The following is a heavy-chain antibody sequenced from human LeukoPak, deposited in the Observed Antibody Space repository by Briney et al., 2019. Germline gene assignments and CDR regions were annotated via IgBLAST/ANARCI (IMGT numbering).Heavy chain of an antibody. V-gene: IGHV1-3*01. J-gene: IGHJ4*02. CDR1: GYTFTSYA. CDR2: INAGNGNT. Sequence: GASVKVSCKASGYTFTSYAMHWVGQAPGQRLEWMGWINAGNGNTKYSQKFQGRVTITRDTSASTAYMELSSLRSEDTAVYYCARARGYSYGNHWGQGTLVTVSS. CDR3: ARARGYSYGNH. D-gene: IGHD5-18*01.